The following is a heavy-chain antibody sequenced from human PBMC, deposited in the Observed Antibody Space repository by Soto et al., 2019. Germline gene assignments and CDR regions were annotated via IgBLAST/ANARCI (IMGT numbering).Heavy chain of an antibody. D-gene: IGHD3-9*01. CDR1: GGSFSGYY. CDR3: ARRTGQDYYYGMDV. CDR2: INHSGST. V-gene: IGHV4-34*01. J-gene: IGHJ6*02. Sequence: PAETLALTCAVYGGSFSGYYWSWIRQTPGKGLEWIGEINHSGSTNYNPSLKSRVTISVDTSKNQFSLKLSSVTAADTAVYYCARRTGQDYYYGMDVWGQGTTVTVSS.